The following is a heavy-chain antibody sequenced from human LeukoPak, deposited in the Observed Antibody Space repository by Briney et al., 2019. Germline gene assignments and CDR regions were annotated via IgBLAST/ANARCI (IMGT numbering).Heavy chain of an antibody. CDR1: GFTFSTYW. D-gene: IGHD3-22*01. CDR3: ARDRSYYDSSGSLGG. V-gene: IGHV3-7*05. J-gene: IGHJ4*02. Sequence: PGGSLRLSCAASGFTFSTYWMTCVRQAPGKGLEWVANIKQDGSEQYYVDSVKGRFTISRDNAKNSLYLQMNSLRAEDTAVYYCARDRSYYDSSGSLGGWGQGTLVTVSS. CDR2: IKQDGSEQ.